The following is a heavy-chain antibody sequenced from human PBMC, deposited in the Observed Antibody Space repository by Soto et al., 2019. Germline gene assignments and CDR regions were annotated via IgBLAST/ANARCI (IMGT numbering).Heavy chain of an antibody. CDR2: IYYSGST. CDR3: ARGRIPRNLDY. CDR1: GGSISSGDYY. V-gene: IGHV4-30-4*01. J-gene: IGHJ4*02. Sequence: SETLSLTCTVSGGSISSGDYYWSWIRQPPGKGLEWIGYIYYSGSTYYNPSLKSRVTISVDTSKNQFSLKLSSVTAADTAVYYCARGRIPRNLDYWGQGTLVTVSS.